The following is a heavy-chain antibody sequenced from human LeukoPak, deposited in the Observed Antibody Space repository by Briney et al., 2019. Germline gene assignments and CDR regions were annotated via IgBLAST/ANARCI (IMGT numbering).Heavy chain of an antibody. Sequence: GGSLRLSCVASGLPIADFAMHWVRQAPGKGLEWVSYISSRTSYTNYADSVKGRFTISRDNAKNSLYLQMNSLTAEDTAVYYCARVDIAAAGFDHWGQGTLVTVSS. D-gene: IGHD6-13*01. CDR3: ARVDIAAAGFDH. CDR2: ISSRTSYT. V-gene: IGHV3-11*05. J-gene: IGHJ4*02. CDR1: GLPIADFA.